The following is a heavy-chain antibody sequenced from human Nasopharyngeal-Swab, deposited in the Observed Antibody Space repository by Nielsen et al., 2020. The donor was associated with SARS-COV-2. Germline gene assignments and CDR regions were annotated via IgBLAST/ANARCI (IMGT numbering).Heavy chain of an antibody. CDR3: ARAGSGPLYAFDI. Sequence: SETLSLTCAVYGGSFSGYYWSWIRQPPGKGLEWIGEINHSGSTNYNPSLKSRVTISVDTPKNQFSLKLSSVTAADTAVYYCARAGSGPLYAFDIWGQGTMVTVSS. J-gene: IGHJ3*02. CDR1: GGSFSGYY. D-gene: IGHD6-19*01. CDR2: INHSGST. V-gene: IGHV4-34*01.